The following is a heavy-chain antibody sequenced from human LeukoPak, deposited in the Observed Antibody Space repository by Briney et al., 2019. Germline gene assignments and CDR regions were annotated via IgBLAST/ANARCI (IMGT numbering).Heavy chain of an antibody. V-gene: IGHV3-23*01. Sequence: GGSLRLFCAASGFTFSSYAMSWVRQAPGKGLEWVSAISGSGGSTYYVDSMKGRFTISRDNSKNTLYLQMNSLRVEDTAVYYCAKDYNSYGFTGAFDIWGQGTMGT. CDR2: ISGSGGST. CDR1: GFTFSSYA. J-gene: IGHJ3*02. D-gene: IGHD5-18*01. CDR3: AKDYNSYGFTGAFDI.